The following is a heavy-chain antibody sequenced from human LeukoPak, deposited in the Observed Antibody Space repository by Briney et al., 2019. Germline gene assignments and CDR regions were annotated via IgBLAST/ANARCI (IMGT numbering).Heavy chain of an antibody. CDR3: ARVGIAAANYDY. J-gene: IGHJ4*02. Sequence: ASVKVSCKASGYTFTSYYMHWVRQAPGQGLEWMGGIIPIFGTANYAQKFQGRVTITADESTSTAYMELSSLRSEDTAVYYCARVGIAAANYDYWGQGTLVTVSS. V-gene: IGHV1-69*13. D-gene: IGHD6-13*01. CDR2: IIPIFGTA. CDR1: GYTFTSYY.